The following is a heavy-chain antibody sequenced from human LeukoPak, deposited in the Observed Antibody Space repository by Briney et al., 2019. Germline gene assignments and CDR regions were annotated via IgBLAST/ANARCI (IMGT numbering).Heavy chain of an antibody. CDR1: GFTFSTYW. J-gene: IGHJ4*02. V-gene: IGHV3-74*01. D-gene: IGHD1-1*01. Sequence: GGSLRLSCAASGFTFSTYWMHWVRRAPGKGLVWVSRINSDESSTSYADSVKGRFTISRDNAKNTLYLQMNSLRAEDTAVYYCVAGLERPYYWGQGTLVTVSS. CDR3: VAGLERPYY. CDR2: INSDESST.